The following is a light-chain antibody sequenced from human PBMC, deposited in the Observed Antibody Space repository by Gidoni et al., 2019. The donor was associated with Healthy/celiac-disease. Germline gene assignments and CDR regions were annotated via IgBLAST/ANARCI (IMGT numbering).Light chain of an antibody. CDR1: SLRSYY. J-gene: IGLJ3*02. CDR2: DKN. CDR3: NSRDSSGNHLE. Sequence: SSELTQDPAVSVALGQTVRITCQGDSLRSYYASWYQQKPGQAPVLVIYDKNNRPSGIPDRFSGSSSGTTASLTIPGSQAEDEADYSCNSRDSSGNHLEFGGGTKLTVL. V-gene: IGLV3-19*01.